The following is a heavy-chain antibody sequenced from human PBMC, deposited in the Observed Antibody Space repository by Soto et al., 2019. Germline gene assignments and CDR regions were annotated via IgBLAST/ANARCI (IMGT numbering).Heavy chain of an antibody. J-gene: IGHJ6*02. V-gene: IGHV2-5*01. CDR3: AHRLPGPSGYDV. CDR2: IYWNDEQ. Sequence: QITLKESGPTLVKPTQTLTLTCTFSGFSLTSGVVGVGWIRQPPGEALEWLALIYWNDEQYYNPSLRNRLTITGDTSQNQVFLTMTNMDPVDTATYYCAHRLPGPSGYDVWGQGTTVTVSS. CDR1: GFSLTSGVVG. D-gene: IGHD6-13*01.